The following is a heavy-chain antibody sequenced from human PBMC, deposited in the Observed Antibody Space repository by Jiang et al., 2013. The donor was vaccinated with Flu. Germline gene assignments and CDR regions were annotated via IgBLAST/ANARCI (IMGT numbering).Heavy chain of an antibody. CDR2: ILYDGSYK. J-gene: IGHJ1*01. V-gene: IGHV3-30*02. D-gene: IGHD6-13*01. CDR1: TFG. Sequence: TFGMQWVRQAPGKGWSGGIILYDGSYKYYADSVKGRFTISRDNSKNTLYLQMSSLRAEDRAVYYCATDTQHRVLQQWGQGTLVIVTS. CDR3: ATDTQHRVLQQ.